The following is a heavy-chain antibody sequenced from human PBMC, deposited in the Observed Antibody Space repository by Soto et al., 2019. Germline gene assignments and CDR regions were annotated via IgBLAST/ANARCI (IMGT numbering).Heavy chain of an antibody. CDR1: GFTFSSYS. J-gene: IGHJ4*02. Sequence: EVQLVESGGGLVQPGGSLRLSCAASGFTFSSYSMNWVRQAPGKGLERISYITSSSSTIYYADSVKGRFTISRDNTKNALYLQMNSLRDEDTAVYYCVSSGGGDCWGQGTMVTVFS. V-gene: IGHV3-48*02. CDR3: VSSGGGDC. D-gene: IGHD2-15*01. CDR2: ITSSSSTI.